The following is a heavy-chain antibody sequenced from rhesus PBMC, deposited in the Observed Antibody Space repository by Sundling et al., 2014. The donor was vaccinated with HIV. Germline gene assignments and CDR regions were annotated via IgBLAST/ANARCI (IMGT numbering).Heavy chain of an antibody. D-gene: IGHD1-44*01. CDR1: GGSISSSNW. CDR2: LRGSGGTT. J-gene: IGHJ6*01. CDR3: AIQYKYGLDS. Sequence: QVQLQESGPGLLKPSETLSLTCAVSGGSISSSNWWNWIRQFPGKGLEWIGNLRGSGGTTYYNPSLESRVTISKDTSKNQFSLKLRSVTAADTAVYYCAIQYKYGLDSWGQGVVVTVSS. V-gene: IGHV4-65*02.